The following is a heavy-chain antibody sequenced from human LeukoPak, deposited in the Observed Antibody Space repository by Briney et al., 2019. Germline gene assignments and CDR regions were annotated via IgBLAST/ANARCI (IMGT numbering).Heavy chain of an antibody. Sequence: SETLSLTCTVSGGSISSYYWSWIRQPAGKGLEWIGEINHSGSTNYNPSLKSRVTISVDTSKNQFSLKLSSVTAADTAVYYCAREGYSRTFDYWGQGTLVTVSS. CDR2: INHSGST. V-gene: IGHV4-34*01. D-gene: IGHD2-15*01. CDR1: GGSISSYY. CDR3: AREGYSRTFDY. J-gene: IGHJ4*02.